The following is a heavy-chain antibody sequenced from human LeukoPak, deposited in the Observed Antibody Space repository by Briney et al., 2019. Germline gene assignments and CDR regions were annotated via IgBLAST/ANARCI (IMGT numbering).Heavy chain of an antibody. CDR1: GFTFSTYE. CDR3: ARETGGSNWFDP. V-gene: IGHV3-48*03. J-gene: IGHJ5*02. CDR2: ISSSAVYK. D-gene: IGHD7-27*01. Sequence: PGGSLRISCSASGFTFSTYEMNWVRQAPGKGLEWVSYISSSAVYKYYADSVKGRFTISRDNGKNSLYLQMNSLRAEDTAMYYCARETGGSNWFDPWGQGTLVTVSS.